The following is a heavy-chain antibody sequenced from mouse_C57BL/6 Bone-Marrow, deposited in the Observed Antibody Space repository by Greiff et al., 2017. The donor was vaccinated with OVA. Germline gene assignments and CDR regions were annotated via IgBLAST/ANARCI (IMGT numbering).Heavy chain of an antibody. CDR2: ISNGGGST. Sequence: EVHLVESGGGLVQPGGSLKLSCAASGFTFSDYYMYWVRQTPEKRLEWVAYISNGGGSTYYPDTVKGRFTISRDNAKNTLYLQMSRLKSEDTAMYYCARQGCYSNFWGQGTSVTVSS. CDR3: ARQGCYSNF. CDR1: GFTFSDYY. D-gene: IGHD2-5*01. V-gene: IGHV5-12*01. J-gene: IGHJ4*01.